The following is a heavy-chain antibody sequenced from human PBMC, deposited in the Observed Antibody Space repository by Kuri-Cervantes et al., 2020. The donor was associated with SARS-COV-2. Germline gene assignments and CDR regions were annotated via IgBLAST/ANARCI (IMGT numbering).Heavy chain of an antibody. CDR2: IWYDGSNK. D-gene: IGHD5-18*01. CDR1: GFTFSSYG. V-gene: IGHV3-33*08. CDR3: AREGIQLWEGIYYYYYGMDV. J-gene: IGHJ6*02. Sequence: GGSLRLSCAASGFTFSSYGMHWVRQAPGKGLEWVAVIWYDGSNKYYADSVKGRFTISRDNSKNTLYLQMNSLRAEDTAAYYCAREGIQLWEGIYYYYYGMDVWGQGTTVTVSS.